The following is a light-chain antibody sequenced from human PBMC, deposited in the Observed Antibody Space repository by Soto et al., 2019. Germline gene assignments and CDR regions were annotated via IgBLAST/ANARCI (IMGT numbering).Light chain of an antibody. Sequence: QSVLTQPASVPGSTGQSITISCTGTSSDVGGYNYVSWYQQHPGKAPKLMIYEVSNRPSGVSNRFSGSKSGNTASLTISGLQAEDEADYYCSSYTSSSTLFYVFGTGTKVTVL. V-gene: IGLV2-14*01. CDR2: EVS. CDR3: SSYTSSSTLFYV. J-gene: IGLJ1*01. CDR1: SSDVGGYNY.